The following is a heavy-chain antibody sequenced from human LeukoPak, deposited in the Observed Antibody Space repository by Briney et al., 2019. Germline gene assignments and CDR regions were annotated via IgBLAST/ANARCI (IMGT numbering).Heavy chain of an antibody. CDR1: GFTVSSNY. Sequence: PGRSLRLSCAASGFTVSSNYMSWVRQAPGKGLEWVSVIYSGGSTYYADSVKGRFTISRDNSKNTLYLQMNSLRAEDTAVYYCARDSGSSSWYGVFDYWGQGTLVTVSS. D-gene: IGHD6-13*01. V-gene: IGHV3-66*01. J-gene: IGHJ4*02. CDR3: ARDSGSSSWYGVFDY. CDR2: IYSGGST.